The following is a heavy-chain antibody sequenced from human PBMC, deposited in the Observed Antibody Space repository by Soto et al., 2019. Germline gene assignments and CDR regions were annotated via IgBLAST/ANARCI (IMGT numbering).Heavy chain of an antibody. CDR3: VTEYRSRWDPRFDD. D-gene: IGHD6-13*01. J-gene: IGHJ4*02. CDR2: INWDGGDT. V-gene: IGHV3-43*01. Sequence: PGGSLRLSCAASGFTFEDFTMHWVRQPPGKGLAWVSLINWDGGDTLYEDSVKGRFTISRDNSKSSLFLQMNGRRTEDSALYYCVTEYRSRWDPRFDDWGQGTLVTVSS. CDR1: GFTFEDFT.